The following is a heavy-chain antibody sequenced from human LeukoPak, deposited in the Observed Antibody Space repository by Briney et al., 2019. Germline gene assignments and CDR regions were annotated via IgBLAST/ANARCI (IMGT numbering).Heavy chain of an antibody. CDR1: GYTFTGYY. CDR3: ARDPPGVRYGRPIFDF. Sequence: GASVKVSCKASGYTFTGYYMHWVRQAHGQGLEWMGWINPNSGGTNYAQKFQGRVTMTRDKSISTAYMELYSLRSDDTAVYYCARDPPGVRYGRPIFDFWGQGTLVTVSS. V-gene: IGHV1-2*02. D-gene: IGHD2-8*01. CDR2: INPNSGGT. J-gene: IGHJ4*02.